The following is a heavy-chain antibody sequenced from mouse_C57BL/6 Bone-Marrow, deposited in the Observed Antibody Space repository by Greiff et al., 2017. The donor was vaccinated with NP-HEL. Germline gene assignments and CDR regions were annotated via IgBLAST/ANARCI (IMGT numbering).Heavy chain of an antibody. V-gene: IGHV10-1*01. CDR2: IRSKSNNYAT. CDR1: GFSFNTYA. D-gene: IGHD2-5*01. J-gene: IGHJ3*01. Sequence: EVQGVESGGGLVQPKGSLKLSCAASGFSFNTYAMNWVRQAPGKGLEWVARIRSKSNNYATYYADSVKDRFTISRDDSESMLYLQMNNLKTEDTAMYYCVKVVTTGAYWGQGTLVTVSA. CDR3: VKVVTTGAY.